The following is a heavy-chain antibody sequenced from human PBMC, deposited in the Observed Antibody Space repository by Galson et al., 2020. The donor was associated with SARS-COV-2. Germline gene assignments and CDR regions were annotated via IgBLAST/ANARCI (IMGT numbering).Heavy chain of an antibody. CDR2: INGDGSLN. J-gene: IGHJ4*02. CDR1: GLTFSNSW. V-gene: IGHV3-7*04. Sequence: GGSLRPSCAASGLTFSNSWMRWVRRAPGKGLEFVANINGDGSLNTYVDSVKGRFTISRDNAANSVYLQMNSLRLEDTAVYYCGGGSGWLCDYWGQGILVTVSS. D-gene: IGHD6-25*01. CDR3: GGGSGWLCDY.